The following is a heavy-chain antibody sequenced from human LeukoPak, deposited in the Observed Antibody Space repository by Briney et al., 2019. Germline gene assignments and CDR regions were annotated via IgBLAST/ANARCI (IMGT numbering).Heavy chain of an antibody. V-gene: IGHV1-2*02. Sequence: AASVKVSCMASGYTFTGYYMHWVRQAPGQGLEWMGWINPNSGGTYYAQKFQGRVTMTRDTSISTAYMELSKLRSDDTAVYYCARDLGDLAAFDYWGQGTLVTVSS. CDR2: INPNSGGT. D-gene: IGHD3-10*01. CDR3: ARDLGDLAAFDY. J-gene: IGHJ4*02. CDR1: GYTFTGYY.